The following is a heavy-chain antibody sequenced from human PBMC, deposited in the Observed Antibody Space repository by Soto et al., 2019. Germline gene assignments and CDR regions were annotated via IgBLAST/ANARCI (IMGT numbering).Heavy chain of an antibody. CDR2: IYWDDDK. D-gene: IGHD3-3*01. CDR3: AHRHRTYYEFWSGYLI. J-gene: IGHJ3*02. V-gene: IGHV2-5*02. Sequence: QITLKESGPTLVKPTQTLTLTCTFSGFSLSTSGVGVGWFRQPPGKALEWLALIYWDDDKRYSPSLKSRLNIPKDTSKNQVVLTMTNMDPVDTATYYCAHRHRTYYEFWSGYLIWGQGTMVTGSS. CDR1: GFSLSTSGVG.